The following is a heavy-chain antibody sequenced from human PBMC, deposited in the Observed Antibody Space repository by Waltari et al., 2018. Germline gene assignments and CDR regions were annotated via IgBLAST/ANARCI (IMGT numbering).Heavy chain of an antibody. J-gene: IGHJ5*02. D-gene: IGHD4-17*01. Sequence: EVQLVESGGGLIQPGGSLRLSCAASGFTVSSNYMSWVRQAPGKGLEWVSVIYSGGSTDYADSVKGRFTISRDNSKNTLYLQMNSLRAEDTAVYYCARVGDYEGSGFDPWGQGTLVTVSS. CDR3: ARVGDYEGSGFDP. V-gene: IGHV3-53*01. CDR2: IYSGGST. CDR1: GFTVSSNY.